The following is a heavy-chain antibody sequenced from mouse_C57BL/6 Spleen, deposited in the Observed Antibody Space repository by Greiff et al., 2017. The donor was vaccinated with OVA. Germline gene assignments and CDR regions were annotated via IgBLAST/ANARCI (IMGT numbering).Heavy chain of an antibody. V-gene: IGHV14-3*01. J-gene: IGHJ3*01. Sequence: DVKLQESVAELVRPGASVKLSCTASGFNIKNTYMHWVKQRPEQGLEWIGRIDPANGITKYAPKFQGKATITADTSSNTAYLQLSSLTSEDTAIYYCARGDDYDLAWFAYWGQGTLVTVSA. D-gene: IGHD2-4*01. CDR1: GFNIKNTY. CDR3: ARGDDYDLAWFAY. CDR2: IDPANGIT.